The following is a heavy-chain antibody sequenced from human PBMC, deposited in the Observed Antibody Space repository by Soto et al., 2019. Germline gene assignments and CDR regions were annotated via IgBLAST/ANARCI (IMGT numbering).Heavy chain of an antibody. CDR3: ARVYSYSKIYYYYYMDV. Sequence: PSETLSLTCTVSGGSISSYYWSWIRQPPGKGLEWIGYIYYSGSTNYNPSLKSRVTISVDTSKNQFSLKLSSVTAADTAVYYCARVYSYSKIYYYYYMDVWGKGTTVTVSS. CDR1: GGSISSYY. J-gene: IGHJ6*03. D-gene: IGHD4-4*01. CDR2: IYYSGST. V-gene: IGHV4-59*01.